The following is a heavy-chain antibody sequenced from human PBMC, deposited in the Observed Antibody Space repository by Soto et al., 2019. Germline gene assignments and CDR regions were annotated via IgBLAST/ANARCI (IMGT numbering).Heavy chain of an antibody. CDR2: IYSSGST. V-gene: IGHV4-4*07. Sequence: SETLSLTCTVTGGTISGYYWTWIRQSAGGGLEWIGRIYSSGSTNYNPSLKSRVTISLNTSMNHFSLRLSSVTAADTAVYYCARGQRFSDWFDPWGQGTLVTVSS. D-gene: IGHD3-3*01. CDR1: GGTISGYY. J-gene: IGHJ5*02. CDR3: ARGQRFSDWFDP.